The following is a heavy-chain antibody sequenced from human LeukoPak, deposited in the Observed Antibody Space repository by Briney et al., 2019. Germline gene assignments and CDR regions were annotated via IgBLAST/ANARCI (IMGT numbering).Heavy chain of an antibody. J-gene: IGHJ4*02. CDR3: ARGVSSGVDYFDY. CDR2: IKQDGSEK. V-gene: IGHV3-7*01. Sequence: GGSLRLSRAASGFTFSSYWMSWVRQAPGKGLEWVANIKQDGSEKYYVDSVKGRFTISRDNAKNSLFLQMSGLRAEDTAVYFCARGVSSGVDYFDYWGQGTLVTVSS. D-gene: IGHD6-19*01. CDR1: GFTFSSYW.